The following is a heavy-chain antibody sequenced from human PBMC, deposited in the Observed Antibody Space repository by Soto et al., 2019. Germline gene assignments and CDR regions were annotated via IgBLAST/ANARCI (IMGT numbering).Heavy chain of an antibody. D-gene: IGHD1-26*01. J-gene: IGHJ4*02. CDR1: GFTFSSYG. CDR2: ISYDGSNK. CDR3: AKDRGSYPPYDY. V-gene: IGHV3-30*18. Sequence: GGSLRLSCAASGFTFSSYGMHWVRQAPGKGLEWVAVISYDGSNKYYADSVKGRFTISRDNSKNTLYLQMNSLRAEDTAVYYCAKDRGSYPPYDYWGQGTLVTVSS.